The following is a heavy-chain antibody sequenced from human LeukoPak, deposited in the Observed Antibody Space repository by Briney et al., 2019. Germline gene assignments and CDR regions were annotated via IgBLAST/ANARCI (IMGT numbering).Heavy chain of an antibody. D-gene: IGHD6-13*01. Sequence: ASVKVSCKASGGTLSSYAISWVRQAPGQGLEWMGRIIPIFGTANYAQKFRGRVTITTDESTSTAYMELGSLRSEDTAVYYCARAISSSWCDYWGQGTLVTVSS. CDR2: IIPIFGTA. CDR3: ARAISSSWCDY. V-gene: IGHV1-69*05. CDR1: GGTLSSYA. J-gene: IGHJ4*02.